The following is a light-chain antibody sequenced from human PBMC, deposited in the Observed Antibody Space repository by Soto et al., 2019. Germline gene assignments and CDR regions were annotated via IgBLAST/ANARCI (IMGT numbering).Light chain of an antibody. CDR3: CLYAVTFHV. Sequence: QSVLTQPPSASGTPGQKVFISCSGSSSNIGGTNYAYWYQQLPGAAPKLLMHSNNLRPSGVPERISGSKFGTAASLAISGLQAEDEADYYCCLYAVTFHVFGTGTKVTLL. CDR2: SNN. CDR1: SSNIGGTNY. J-gene: IGLJ1*01. V-gene: IGLV1-47*02.